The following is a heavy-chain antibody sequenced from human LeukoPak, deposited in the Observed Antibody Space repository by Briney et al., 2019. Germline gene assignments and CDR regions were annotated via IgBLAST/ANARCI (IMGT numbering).Heavy chain of an antibody. D-gene: IGHD3-10*02. CDR1: GFTFSSYE. CDR2: ISSSGSTI. Sequence: PGGSLRLSGAASGFTFSSYEMNWVRQAPGKGLEWVSYISSSGSTIYYADSAKGRFTISRDNAKNSLYLQMNSLRAEDTAVYYCAELGITMIGGVWGKGTTVTISS. CDR3: AELGITMIGGV. J-gene: IGHJ6*04. V-gene: IGHV3-48*03.